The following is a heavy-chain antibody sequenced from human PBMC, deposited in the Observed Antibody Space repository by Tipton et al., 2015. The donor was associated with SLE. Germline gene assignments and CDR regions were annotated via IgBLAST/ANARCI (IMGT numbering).Heavy chain of an antibody. Sequence: TLSLTCTVSGGSISGTSHYWGWIRQSPGKGLEWLGGIYYSGTTYYNPSPKSPITISVDTSKNQISRKLRSVTATDTAVYYCAGTPWLVRFEYWGQGTLVNVSP. D-gene: IGHD6-19*01. CDR2: IYYSGTT. V-gene: IGHV4-39*01. J-gene: IGHJ4*02. CDR1: GGSISGTSHY. CDR3: AGTPWLVRFEY.